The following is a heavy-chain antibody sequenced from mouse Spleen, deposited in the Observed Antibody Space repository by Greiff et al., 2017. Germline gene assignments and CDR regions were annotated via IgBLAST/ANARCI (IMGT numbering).Heavy chain of an antibody. CDR2: IDPETGGT. CDR3: TRSQLGRGNFDY. CDR1: GYTFTDYE. V-gene: IGHV1-15*01. Sequence: QVQLQQSGAELVRPGASVTLSCKASGYTFTDYEMHWVKQTPVHGLEWIGAIDPETGGTAYNQKFKGKAILTADKSSSTANMELRSLTSEDSAVYYCTRSQLGRGNFDYWGQGTTLTVSS. D-gene: IGHD4-1*02. J-gene: IGHJ2*01.